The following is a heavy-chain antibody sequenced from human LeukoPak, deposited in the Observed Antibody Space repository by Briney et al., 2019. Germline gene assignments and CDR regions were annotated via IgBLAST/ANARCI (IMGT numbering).Heavy chain of an antibody. D-gene: IGHD3-10*01. J-gene: IGHJ4*02. CDR1: GDSVSSNDAA. CDR2: TYYRSKWSY. CDR3: ARENTMVRGVINPLVY. Sequence: SQTLSLTCAISGDSVSSNDAAWNWIRQSPSRGLEWLGRTYYRSKWSYDYAVSMKSRITINPDTSKNQFSLQLNSVTPEDTAVYYCARENTMVRGVINPLVYWGQGTLVTVSS. V-gene: IGHV6-1*01.